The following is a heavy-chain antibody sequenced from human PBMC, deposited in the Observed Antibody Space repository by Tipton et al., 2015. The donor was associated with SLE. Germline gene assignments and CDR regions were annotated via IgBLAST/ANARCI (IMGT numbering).Heavy chain of an antibody. CDR2: INDNGGNT. CDR3: VKRTTCYYFDS. D-gene: IGHD1-14*01. V-gene: IGHV3-64*01. CDR1: GFTFSNYA. Sequence: SLRLSCVASGFTFSNYAMHWVRLAPGKGLEYVSGINDNGGNTNYAKSVEGRFTISRDNSRNTVYLQMGSLRAEDMAVYYCVKRTTCYYFDSWGQGALVTVSS. J-gene: IGHJ4*02.